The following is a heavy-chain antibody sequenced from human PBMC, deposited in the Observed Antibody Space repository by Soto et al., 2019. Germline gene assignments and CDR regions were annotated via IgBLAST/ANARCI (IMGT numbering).Heavy chain of an antibody. V-gene: IGHV3-23*01. CDR1: GLTFSSYA. CDR3: AKETSNSGCFDY. D-gene: IGHD6-19*01. Sequence: EVQLLESGGGLVQPGGSLRLSCAASGLTFSSYAMNWVRQAPGKGLEWVSGISGSGGTTYYADSVKGRFTISRDNSKNTLYLQMKSLRAEDTAVYYCAKETSNSGCFDYWGQGPLVTVSS. J-gene: IGHJ4*02. CDR2: ISGSGGTT.